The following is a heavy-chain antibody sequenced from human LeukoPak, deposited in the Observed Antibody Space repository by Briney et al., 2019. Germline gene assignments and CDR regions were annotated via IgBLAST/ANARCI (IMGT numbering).Heavy chain of an antibody. D-gene: IGHD3-22*01. J-gene: IGHJ4*02. Sequence: AGGSLRLSCAASGFSFSDFYMTWIRQAPGKGLEWVSCITSSNTSTPLYYADSVKGRFTISRDNAKNSLYLQMNSLRAEDTAVYYCAREIVVGETGSYFDYWGQGILVTVSS. CDR3: AREIVVGETGSYFDY. CDR1: GFSFSDFY. V-gene: IGHV3-11*01. CDR2: ITSSNTSTPL.